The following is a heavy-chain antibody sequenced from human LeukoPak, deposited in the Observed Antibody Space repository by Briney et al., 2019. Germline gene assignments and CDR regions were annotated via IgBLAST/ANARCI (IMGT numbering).Heavy chain of an antibody. CDR3: ARVAYYYDSSGYHYYFDY. Sequence: SETLSLTCTVSGGSISSYYWSWIRQPPGKGLEWIGYIYYSGSTYYNPSPKSRVTISVDTSKNQFSLKLSSVTAADTAVYYCARVAYYYDSSGYHYYFDYWGQGTLVTVSS. CDR2: IYYSGST. D-gene: IGHD3-22*01. CDR1: GGSISSYY. V-gene: IGHV4-59*06. J-gene: IGHJ4*02.